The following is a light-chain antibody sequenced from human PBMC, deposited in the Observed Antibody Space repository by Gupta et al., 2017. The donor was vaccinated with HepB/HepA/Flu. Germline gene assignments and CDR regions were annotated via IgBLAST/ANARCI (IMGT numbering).Light chain of an antibody. J-gene: IGLJ2*01. CDR1: SANIGTNT. CDR2: SSN. Sequence: QSAPTPPSSMSGTTGTRVTITCSGRSANIGTNTVTWYQQLPGMVPKLLIYSSNQRPSGVPDRFSGSKSGTSASLAISGLHSEDEADYYCAAWDVRYVVFGGGTKLTVL. CDR3: AAWDVRYVV. V-gene: IGLV1-44*01.